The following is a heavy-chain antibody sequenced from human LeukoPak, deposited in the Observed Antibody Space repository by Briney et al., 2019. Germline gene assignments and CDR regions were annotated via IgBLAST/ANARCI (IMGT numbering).Heavy chain of an antibody. CDR1: GGSFSGYY. Sequence: PSDTLSLTCAVYGGSFSGYYWSWIRQPPGKGLEWIGEINHSGSTNYNPSLKSRVTISVDTSKNQFSLKLSSVTAADTAVYYCARGLGDSSGYYSDYWGQGTLVTVSS. D-gene: IGHD3-22*01. CDR3: ARGLGDSSGYYSDY. V-gene: IGHV4-34*01. J-gene: IGHJ4*02. CDR2: INHSGST.